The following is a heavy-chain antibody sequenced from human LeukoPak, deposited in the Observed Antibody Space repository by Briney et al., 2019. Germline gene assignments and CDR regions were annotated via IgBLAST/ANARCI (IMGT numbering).Heavy chain of an antibody. CDR3: ASNPPHFDN. CDR2: IYSGGST. Sequence: GGSLRLSCAASGFAVSSNYMSWVRQAPGKGLEWVSVIYSGGSTYYADSVKGRFTISRHNSNNTLYLQMNSLRAEDTAVYYCASNPPHFDNWGQGTLATVSS. V-gene: IGHV3-53*04. J-gene: IGHJ4*02. CDR1: GFAVSSNY.